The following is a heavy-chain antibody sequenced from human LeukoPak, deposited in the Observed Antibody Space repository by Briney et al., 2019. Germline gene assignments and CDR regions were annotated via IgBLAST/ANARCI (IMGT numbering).Heavy chain of an antibody. Sequence: PSETLSLTCTVSGASISSYDWSWIRQPPGKGLEWIGNIYYSGSTYYNPSLKSRVTMSVDTSKNQFFLKLNSVTAADTAVYYCARGRPYSGGYHLDYWGQGTLVTVSA. CDR1: GASISSYD. CDR2: IYYSGST. CDR3: ARGRPYSGGYHLDY. J-gene: IGHJ4*02. V-gene: IGHV4-59*04. D-gene: IGHD1-26*01.